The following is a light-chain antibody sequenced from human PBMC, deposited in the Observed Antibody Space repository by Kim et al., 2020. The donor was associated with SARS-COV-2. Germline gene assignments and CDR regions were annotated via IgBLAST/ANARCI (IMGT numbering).Light chain of an antibody. CDR3: HHYVSYPRT. CDR2: DAS. V-gene: IGKV1D-16*01. Sequence: DIQMTQSPSSLSASVGDRVTITCRASQGINSWLAWYQQKPGKAPKLLLYDASILQSGVPSRFSGSGSGTEFPLTISSLQPEDFATYYCHHYVSYPRTFGPGTTVDIK. CDR1: QGINSW. J-gene: IGKJ1*01.